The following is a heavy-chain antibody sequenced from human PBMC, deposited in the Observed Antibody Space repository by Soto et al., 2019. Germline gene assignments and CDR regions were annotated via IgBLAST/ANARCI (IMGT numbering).Heavy chain of an antibody. CDR3: ARDQISPDYYGMDV. D-gene: IGHD2-15*01. CDR1: GGSISSGGYY. J-gene: IGHJ6*02. CDR2: IYYSGST. Sequence: PSETLSLTCTVSGGSISSGGYYWSWIRQHPGKGLEWIGYIYYSGSTYYNPSLKSRVTISVDTSKNQFSLKLSSVTAADTAVYYCARDQISPDYYGMDVWGQGTTVTVSS. V-gene: IGHV4-31*03.